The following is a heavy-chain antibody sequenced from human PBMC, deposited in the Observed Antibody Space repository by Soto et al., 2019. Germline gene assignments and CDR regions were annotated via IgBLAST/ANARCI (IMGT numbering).Heavy chain of an antibody. CDR3: ATTLYSSSWNYFDY. J-gene: IGHJ4*02. Sequence: EVQLVESGGSLVQPGGSLRLSCEASGFTFSSYNMNWVRQAPGKGLEWVSYISRSSSTIYYADSVKGRFTISRDNAKNSLYLQMNSLRAEDTAVYYCATTLYSSSWNYFDYWGQGTLVTVSS. D-gene: IGHD6-13*01. CDR2: ISRSSSTI. V-gene: IGHV3-48*01. CDR1: GFTFSSYN.